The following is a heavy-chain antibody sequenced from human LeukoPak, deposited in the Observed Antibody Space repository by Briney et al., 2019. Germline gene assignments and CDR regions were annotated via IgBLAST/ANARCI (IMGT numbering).Heavy chain of an antibody. V-gene: IGHV3-7*01. CDR1: GFTFSSYA. Sequence: GRSLRLSCAASGFTFSSYAMHWVRQAPGKGLEWVATIRQDGGDKSYVDSVKGRFTISRDNAKNSLYLQMNSLRADDTALYFCARREAAFGKKYFQYWGQGTLVTVSS. CDR3: ARREAAFGKKYFQY. CDR2: IRQDGGDK. D-gene: IGHD6-13*01. J-gene: IGHJ1*01.